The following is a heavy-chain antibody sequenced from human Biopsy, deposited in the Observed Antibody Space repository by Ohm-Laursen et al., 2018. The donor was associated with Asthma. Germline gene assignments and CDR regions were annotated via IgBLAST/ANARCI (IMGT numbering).Heavy chain of an antibody. CDR2: IKHDGTEK. CDR1: GFTFGDYW. Sequence: SLRLSCAAPGFTFGDYWMSWVRQVPGKGLEWVANIKHDGTEKNHVDSLKGRFTISRDNAKNSLYLQMHSLRAEDTAVYYCARGDSSNWSHYYFDYWGQGTLVTVSS. V-gene: IGHV3-7*03. J-gene: IGHJ4*02. D-gene: IGHD3-22*01. CDR3: ARGDSSNWSHYYFDY.